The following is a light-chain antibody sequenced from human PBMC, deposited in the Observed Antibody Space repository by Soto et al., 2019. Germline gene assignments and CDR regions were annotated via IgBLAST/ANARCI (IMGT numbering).Light chain of an antibody. CDR2: EGS. CDR1: SSDVGNYNL. J-gene: IGLJ1*01. Sequence: QSVLAQPASVSGSPGQSITISCTGTSSDVGNYNLVSWYQQHPGKAPKLMIYEGSKRPSGVSNRFSGSKSGNTASLTISGLQAEDEADYYCCSYAGSSTLVFGTGTKVTVL. CDR3: CSYAGSSTLV. V-gene: IGLV2-23*01.